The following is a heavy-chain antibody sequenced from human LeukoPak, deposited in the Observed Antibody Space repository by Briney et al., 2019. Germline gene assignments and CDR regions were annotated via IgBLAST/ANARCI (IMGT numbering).Heavy chain of an antibody. V-gene: IGHV4-59*08. D-gene: IGHD6-19*01. J-gene: IGHJ1*01. CDR3: AGTYSSGWYLYFYH. Sequence: SEALSLTCTVSGGSISSYYWSWIRQPPGKGLEWIGYIYYSGSTNYNPSLKSRVTISVDTSKNQFSLKLSSVTAADTAVYYCAGTYSSGWYLYFYHWGQGTLVTVSS. CDR1: GGSISSYY. CDR2: IYYSGST.